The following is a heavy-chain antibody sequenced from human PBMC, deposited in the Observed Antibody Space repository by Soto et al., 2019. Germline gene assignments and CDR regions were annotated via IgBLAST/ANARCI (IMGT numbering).Heavy chain of an antibody. CDR2: ISGDGYST. Sequence: EVQLLESGGGLVQPGGSLRLSCAASGFSFNSFAMSWVRQAPGKGLEWVSAISGDGYSTYYADSVKGRFTVSRDNSNNTHYLQRNSLRAEDTAVYYCAKSSGYYDSRARFDYWGQGSLVTVSS. J-gene: IGHJ4*02. D-gene: IGHD3-22*01. CDR3: AKSSGYYDSRARFDY. CDR1: GFSFNSFA. V-gene: IGHV3-23*01.